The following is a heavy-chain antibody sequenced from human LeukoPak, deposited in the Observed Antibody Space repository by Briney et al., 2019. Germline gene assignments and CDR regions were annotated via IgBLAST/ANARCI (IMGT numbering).Heavy chain of an antibody. Sequence: GGSLGLSCAASGFTFSSYWMSWVRQAPGKGLEWVANIKQDGSEKYYVDSVKGRFTISRDNAKNSLYLQMNSLRAEDTAVYYCARPFGRIAAFNDYWGQGTLVTVSS. D-gene: IGHD6-13*01. V-gene: IGHV3-7*01. CDR2: IKQDGSEK. CDR1: GFTFSSYW. CDR3: ARPFGRIAAFNDY. J-gene: IGHJ4*02.